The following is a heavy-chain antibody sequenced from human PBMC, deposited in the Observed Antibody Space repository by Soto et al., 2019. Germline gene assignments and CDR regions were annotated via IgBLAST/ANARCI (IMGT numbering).Heavy chain of an antibody. J-gene: IGHJ6*02. CDR1: GITFGSRA. D-gene: IGHD6-6*01. V-gene: IGHV3-23*01. CDR3: AKHIAARPRSYYYGMDV. Sequence: GGSLRLSCVASGITFGSRAMSWVRQAPGKGLEWVSAISGSGGSTYYADSVKGRFTISRDNSKNTLYLQMNSLRAEDTAVYYCAKHIAARPRSYYYGMDVWGQGTTVTVSS. CDR2: ISGSGGST.